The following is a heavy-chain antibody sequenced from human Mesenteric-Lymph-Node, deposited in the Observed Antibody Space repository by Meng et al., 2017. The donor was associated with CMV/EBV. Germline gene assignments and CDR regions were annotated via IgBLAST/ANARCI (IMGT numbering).Heavy chain of an antibody. CDR2: ISAYNGNT. J-gene: IGHJ4*02. D-gene: IGHD3-3*01. CDR3: ARANYDFWSGYIQTPFDY. CDR1: GGTFSSYA. V-gene: IGHV1-18*01. Sequence: ASVKVSCKASGGTFSSYAISWVRQAPGQGLEWMGWISAYNGNTNYAQKLQGRVTMTTDTSTSTAYMELRSLRSDDTAVYYCARANYDFWSGYIQTPFDYWGQGTLVTVSS.